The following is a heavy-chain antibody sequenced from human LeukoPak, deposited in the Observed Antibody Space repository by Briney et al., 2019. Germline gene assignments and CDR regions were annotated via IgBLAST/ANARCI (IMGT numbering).Heavy chain of an antibody. J-gene: IGHJ4*02. CDR3: ARGSPGVGNSYYFDY. V-gene: IGHV4-34*01. CDR1: GGSFSGYY. Sequence: PSETLSLTCAVYGGSFSGYYWSWIRQPPGKGLEWIGEINHSGSTNYNPSLKSRVTISVDTSKNQFSLKLSSVTAADTAVYYCARGSPGVGNSYYFDYWGQGILVTVSS. CDR2: INHSGST. D-gene: IGHD6-13*01.